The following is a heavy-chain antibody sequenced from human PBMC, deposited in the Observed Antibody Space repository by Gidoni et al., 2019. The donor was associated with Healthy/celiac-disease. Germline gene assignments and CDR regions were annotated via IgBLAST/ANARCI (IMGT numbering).Heavy chain of an antibody. CDR2: INPSGGTT. J-gene: IGHJ3*02. CDR1: GYTFTRYY. Sequence: QVQLVQSGAEVKKPGASVKVSCKASGYTFTRYYMHWVRQAPGPGLEWMGIINPSGGTTSYAQKFQGRVTMTRDTSTSTVYMELSSLRSEDTAVYYCARTVPPGYCSGGSCYLDAFDIWGQGTMVTVSS. D-gene: IGHD2-15*01. V-gene: IGHV1-46*01. CDR3: ARTVPPGYCSGGSCYLDAFDI.